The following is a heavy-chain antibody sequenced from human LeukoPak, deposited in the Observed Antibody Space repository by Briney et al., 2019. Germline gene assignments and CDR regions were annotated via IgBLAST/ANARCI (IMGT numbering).Heavy chain of an antibody. Sequence: GGSLRLSCAASGFTFSSYSMNWVRQAPGKGLEWVSSISSSSSYIYYADSVKGRCTISRDNAKNSLYLQMNSLRAEDTAVYYCALGYYDSSGYSVDAFDIWGQGTMVTVSS. CDR1: GFTFSSYS. CDR3: ALGYYDSSGYSVDAFDI. V-gene: IGHV3-21*01. CDR2: ISSSSSYI. J-gene: IGHJ3*02. D-gene: IGHD3-22*01.